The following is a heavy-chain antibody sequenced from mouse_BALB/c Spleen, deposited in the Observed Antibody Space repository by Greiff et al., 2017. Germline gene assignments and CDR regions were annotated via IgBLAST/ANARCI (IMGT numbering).Heavy chain of an antibody. CDR1: GFTFSSYA. D-gene: IGHD2-14*01. J-gene: IGHJ2*01. CDR2: ISSGGST. V-gene: IGHV5-6-5*01. CDR3: ARGMGRYDGTGDY. Sequence: EVQVVESGGGLVKPGGSLKLSCAASGFTFSSYAMSWVRQTPEKRLEWVASISSGGSTYYPDSVKGRFTISRDNARNILYLQMSSLRSEDTAMYYCARGMGRYDGTGDYWGQGTTLTVSS.